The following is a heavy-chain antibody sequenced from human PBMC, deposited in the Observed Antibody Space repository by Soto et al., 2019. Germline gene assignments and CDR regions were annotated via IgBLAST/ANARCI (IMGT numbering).Heavy chain of an antibody. Sequence: PSETLSLTCTVSGASISGYYWIWIRKSAGKGLEWIGRIYATGTTVYNPSLKSRVMMSVDTSKKQFSLKLRSVTAADTAVYYCVRDGTKTLRDWFDPWGQGISVTVSS. D-gene: IGHD1-1*01. V-gene: IGHV4-4*07. J-gene: IGHJ5*02. CDR1: GASISGYY. CDR3: VRDGTKTLRDWFDP. CDR2: IYATGTT.